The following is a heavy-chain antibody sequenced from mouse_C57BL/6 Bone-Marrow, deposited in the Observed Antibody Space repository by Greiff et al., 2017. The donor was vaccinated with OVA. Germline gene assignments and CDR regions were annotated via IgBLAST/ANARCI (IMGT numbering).Heavy chain of an antibody. D-gene: IGHD1-1*01. J-gene: IGHJ2*01. Sequence: LEESGPELVKPGASVKISCKASGYAFSSSWMNWVKQRPGKGLEWIGRIYPGDGDTNYNGKFKGKATLTADKSSSTAYMQLSSLTSEDSAVYFCARPPYYYGSPFYFDYWGQGTTLTVSS. CDR2: IYPGDGDT. CDR3: ARPPYYYGSPFYFDY. V-gene: IGHV1-82*01. CDR1: GYAFSSSW.